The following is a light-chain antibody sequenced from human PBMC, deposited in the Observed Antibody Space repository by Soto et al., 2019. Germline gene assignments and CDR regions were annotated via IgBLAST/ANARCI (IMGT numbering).Light chain of an antibody. CDR3: QQLNSYRYP. CDR2: AAS. Sequence: DIQLTQSPSFLSASVGDRVTITCRASQGISSYLAWYQQKPGKAPKLLIYAASTVQSGVPSRFSGSGSGTEFTLTISSLQPEEFATYYCQQLNSYRYPFGQGTRLEIK. CDR1: QGISSY. V-gene: IGKV1-9*01. J-gene: IGKJ2*01.